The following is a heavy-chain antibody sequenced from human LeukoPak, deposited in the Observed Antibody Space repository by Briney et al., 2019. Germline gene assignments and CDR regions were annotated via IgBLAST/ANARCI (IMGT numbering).Heavy chain of an antibody. CDR1: GYIFSNYW. CDR2: IYPGDSNT. Sequence: GESLKISCKASGYIFSNYWIGWVRQMPGKGLEWMGIIYPGDSNTRYSPSFQGQVTISADKSISTAFLQWTSLKASDTAIYYCAHSPLAPLPYDSSGLGYAFDIWGQGTMVTVSS. V-gene: IGHV5-51*01. D-gene: IGHD3-22*01. J-gene: IGHJ3*02. CDR3: AHSPLAPLPYDSSGLGYAFDI.